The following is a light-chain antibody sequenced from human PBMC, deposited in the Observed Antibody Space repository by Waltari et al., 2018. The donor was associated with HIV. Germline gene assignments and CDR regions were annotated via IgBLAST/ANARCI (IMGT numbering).Light chain of an antibody. CDR3: QSYDSSLSGWV. CDR1: SSNIGAGYA. CDR2: GNN. Sequence: QSVLTQPPSVSGAPGQRVTIPCTGTSSNIGAGYAVKWYQHLPGTAPKLLIYGNNNRPSGVPDRFSGSKSGTSASLAITGLQTDDEADYYCQSYDSSLSGWVFGGGTKLTVL. V-gene: IGLV1-40*01. J-gene: IGLJ3*02.